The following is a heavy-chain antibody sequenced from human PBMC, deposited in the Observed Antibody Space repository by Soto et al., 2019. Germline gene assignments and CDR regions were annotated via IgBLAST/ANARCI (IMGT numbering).Heavy chain of an antibody. CDR3: ATNSGYSSGWTTYFLEDSYWYFDL. V-gene: IGHV4-39*01. J-gene: IGHJ2*01. Sequence: QLQLQESGPGLVKPSETLSLTCTVSGGSISSSSYYWGWIRQPPGKGLEWIGSIYYSGSTYYNPSLKSRVTISVDTSKNQFSLKLSSVTAADTAVYYCATNSGYSSGWTTYFLEDSYWYFDLWGRGTLVTVSS. D-gene: IGHD6-19*01. CDR1: GGSISSSSYY. CDR2: IYYSGST.